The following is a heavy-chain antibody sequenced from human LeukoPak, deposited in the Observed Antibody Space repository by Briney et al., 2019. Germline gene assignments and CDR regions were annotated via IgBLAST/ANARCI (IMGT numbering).Heavy chain of an antibody. D-gene: IGHD3-9*01. CDR2: MFYGGST. CDR3: VTTHFDILTASYYFDF. V-gene: IGHV4-30-2*03. Sequence: LRLSCAASGFTFSSYAMSWVRQAPGKGLKWIGSMFYGGSTYSSPSLKSRVTISVDTSKNQISLKLSSVTAADTAVYYCVTTHFDILTASYYFDFWGQGTLVTVSS. J-gene: IGHJ4*02. CDR1: GFTFSSYA.